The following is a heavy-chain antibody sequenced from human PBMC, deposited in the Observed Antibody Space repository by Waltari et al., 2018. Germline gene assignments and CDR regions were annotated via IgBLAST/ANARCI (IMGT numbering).Heavy chain of an antibody. V-gene: IGHV4-59*11. D-gene: IGHD3-3*01. CDR2: IYYSGST. Sequence: QVQLQESGPGLVKPSETLSLTCTVSGGSISSHYWSWIRQPPGKGLEWIGYIYYSGSTNYTPSLKSRVTISVDTSKNQFSLKLSSVTAADTAVYYCARALYYDFWSGYPTNFDYWGQGTLVTVSS. J-gene: IGHJ4*02. CDR3: ARALYYDFWSGYPTNFDY. CDR1: GGSISSHY.